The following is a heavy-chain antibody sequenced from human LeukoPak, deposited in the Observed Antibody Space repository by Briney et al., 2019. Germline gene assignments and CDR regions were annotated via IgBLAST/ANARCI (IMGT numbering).Heavy chain of an antibody. CDR1: GFTFSSYG. V-gene: IGHV3-30*18. CDR2: ISYDGSNK. Sequence: PGRSLRLSCAVSGFTFSSYGMHWVRQAPGKGLEWVAVISYDGSNKYYADSVKGRFTISRDNSKNTLYLQMNSLRAEDTAVYYCAKLTGEEMATIAWGQGTLVTVSS. D-gene: IGHD5-24*01. J-gene: IGHJ4*02. CDR3: AKLTGEEMATIA.